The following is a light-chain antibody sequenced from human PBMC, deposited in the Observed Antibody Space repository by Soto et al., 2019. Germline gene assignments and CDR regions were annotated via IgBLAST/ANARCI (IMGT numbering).Light chain of an antibody. Sequence: QSVLTQPASVSGSPGQSITTSCTGTSSDVGSYSLLSWYQHHPGKAPKLIIYEDIKGPSGVSNRFSGSKSGNTASLRISGLQAEDEADYYCYTYAGGSTYLFGTGTKGHRP. J-gene: IGLJ1*01. V-gene: IGLV2-23*01. CDR1: SSDVGSYSL. CDR2: EDI. CDR3: YTYAGGSTYL.